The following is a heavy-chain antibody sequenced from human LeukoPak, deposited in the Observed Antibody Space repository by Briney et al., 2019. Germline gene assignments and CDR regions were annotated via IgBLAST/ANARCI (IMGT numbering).Heavy chain of an antibody. Sequence: GGSLRLSCEASGFIFDDYGMTWVRQAPGKGLEWVSGINWNGGHTGYADSVKGRFTISRDNAKNSLYLQMNSLRAEDTALYYCARDPQGLRGRPDWFDPWGQGTLVTVSS. CDR3: ARDPQGLRGRPDWFDP. V-gene: IGHV3-20*04. CDR2: INWNGGHT. J-gene: IGHJ5*02. D-gene: IGHD1-26*01. CDR1: GFIFDDYG.